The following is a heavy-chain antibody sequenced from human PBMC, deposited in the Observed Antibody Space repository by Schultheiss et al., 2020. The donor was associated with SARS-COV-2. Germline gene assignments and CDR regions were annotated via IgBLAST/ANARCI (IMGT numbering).Heavy chain of an antibody. J-gene: IGHJ6*03. CDR3: ARGVVVPVHYYYYYMDV. CDR1: GFTFSDYY. D-gene: IGHD2-2*01. V-gene: IGHV3-33*08. CDR2: IWYDGSNK. Sequence: GGSLRLSCAASGFTFSDYYMSWIRQAPGKGLEWVAVIWYDGSNKYYADSVKGRFTISRDNSKNTLYLQMNSLRAEDTAVYYCARGVVVPVHYYYYYMDVWGKGTTVTVSS.